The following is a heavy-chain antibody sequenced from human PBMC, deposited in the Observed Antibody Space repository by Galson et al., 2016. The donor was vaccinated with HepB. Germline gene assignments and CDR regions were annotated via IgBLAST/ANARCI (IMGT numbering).Heavy chain of an antibody. CDR3: ARDPVCESLRAWGGFDI. V-gene: IGHV3-7*04. CDR2: IKADERDQ. J-gene: IGHJ3*02. D-gene: IGHD2-21*01. CDR1: GFTFLRYW. Sequence: SLRLSCAASGFTFLRYWITWVRQAPGKGLEWVANIKADERDQQYADSVQGRFTISTDNATNTLFLQLNSLRVEDTAVYYCARDPVCESLRAWGGFDIWGQGTKVTVSS.